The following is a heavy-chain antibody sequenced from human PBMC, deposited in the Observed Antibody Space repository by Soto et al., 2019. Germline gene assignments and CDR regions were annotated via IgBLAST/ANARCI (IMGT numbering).Heavy chain of an antibody. CDR2: ISYDGSNK. Sequence: GGSLRLSCAASGFTFSSYGMHWVRQAPGKGLEWVAVISYDGSNKYYADSVKGRFTISRDNSKNTLYLQMNSLRAEDTAVYYCAKPNRDYGDYVGDYWGQGTLVTVSS. J-gene: IGHJ4*02. V-gene: IGHV3-30*18. CDR3: AKPNRDYGDYVGDY. D-gene: IGHD4-17*01. CDR1: GFTFSSYG.